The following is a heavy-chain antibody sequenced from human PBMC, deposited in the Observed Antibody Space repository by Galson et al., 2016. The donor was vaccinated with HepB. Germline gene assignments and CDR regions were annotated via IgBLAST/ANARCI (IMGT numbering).Heavy chain of an antibody. CDR1: GFTFNSYD. Sequence: SLRLSCAASGFTFNSYDIHWVRQAPGKGLEWVAVISSDGSNKYYVDSVKGRFTISRDNSKNTLYLQMNSLRPEDTAVYYCAKSVSAAAISGMDVWGQGTTVTVSS. CDR2: ISSDGSNK. D-gene: IGHD6-13*01. V-gene: IGHV3-30*18. J-gene: IGHJ6*02. CDR3: AKSVSAAAISGMDV.